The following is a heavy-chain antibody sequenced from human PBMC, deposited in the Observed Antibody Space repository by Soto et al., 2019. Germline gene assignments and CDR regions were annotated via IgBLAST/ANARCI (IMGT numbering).Heavy chain of an antibody. CDR3: ARQEGAAAGIFDY. V-gene: IGHV5-51*01. CDR1: GYSFTSYW. Sequence: GESLKISCKGSGYSFTSYWIGWVRQMPGKGLEWMGIIYPGASDTRYSPSFQGQVTISADKSISTACLRWSSLKASDTAKYYCARQEGAAAGIFDYWGQGTLVTVSS. CDR2: IYPGASDT. D-gene: IGHD6-13*01. J-gene: IGHJ4*02.